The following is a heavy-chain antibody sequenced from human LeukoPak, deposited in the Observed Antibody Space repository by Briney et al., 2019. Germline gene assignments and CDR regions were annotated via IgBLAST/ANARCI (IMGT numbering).Heavy chain of an antibody. D-gene: IGHD3-10*01. CDR3: AKDLRYYGSGSSLTDAFDY. CDR1: GFTFSSYS. Sequence: TGGSLRLSCAASGFTFSSYSMNWVRQAPGKGLEWVSAISGSGGSTYYADSVKGRFTISRDNSKNTLYLQMNSLRAEDTAVYYCAKDLRYYGSGSSLTDAFDYWGQGTLVTVSS. J-gene: IGHJ4*02. V-gene: IGHV3-23*01. CDR2: ISGSGGST.